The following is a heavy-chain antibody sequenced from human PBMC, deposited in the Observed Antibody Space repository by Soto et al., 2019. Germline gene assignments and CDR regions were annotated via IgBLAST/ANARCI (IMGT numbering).Heavy chain of an antibody. V-gene: IGHV3-9*01. CDR2: ISWNSGSI. CDR1: GFTFDDYA. CDR3: AKDFRAYSIDSSSWPNWFDP. Sequence: GGSLRLSCAASGFTFDDYAMHWVRQAPGKGLEWVSGISWNSGSIGYADSVKGRFTISRDNAKNSLYLQMNSLRAEDTALYYCAKDFRAYSIDSSSWPNWFDPWGQGTLVTVSS. J-gene: IGHJ5*02. D-gene: IGHD6-13*01.